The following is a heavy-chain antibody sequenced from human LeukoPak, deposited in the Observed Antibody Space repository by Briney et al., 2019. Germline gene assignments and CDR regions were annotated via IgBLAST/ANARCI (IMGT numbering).Heavy chain of an antibody. Sequence: ASVKVSCKASGYTLTELSMHWVRQAPGKGLEWMGGFDPEDGETIYAQKFQGRVTMTEDTSTDTAYMELSSLRSEDTAVYYCATPPLSSGWYSLFDYWGQGTLVTVSS. CDR3: ATPPLSSGWYSLFDY. D-gene: IGHD6-19*01. V-gene: IGHV1-24*01. CDR1: GYTLTELS. J-gene: IGHJ4*02. CDR2: FDPEDGET.